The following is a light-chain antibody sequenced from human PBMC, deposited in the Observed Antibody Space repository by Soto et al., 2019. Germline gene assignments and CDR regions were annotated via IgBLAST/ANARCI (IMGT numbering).Light chain of an antibody. CDR1: QSISSW. CDR3: LQDYGDSWT. CDR2: KAS. J-gene: IGKJ1*01. Sequence: DIQMTQSPSTLSASVGDRVTITCRASQSISSWLAWYQQKPGKAPKLLIYKASSLESEVPSRFSGSGSGTEFTLTISSXQPDDFATYYCLQDYGDSWTFGQGTKVDIK. V-gene: IGKV1-5*03.